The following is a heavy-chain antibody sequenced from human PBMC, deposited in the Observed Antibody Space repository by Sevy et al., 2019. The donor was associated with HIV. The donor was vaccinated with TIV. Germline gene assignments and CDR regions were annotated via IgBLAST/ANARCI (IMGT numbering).Heavy chain of an antibody. CDR1: GFTFSGYN. V-gene: IGHV3-21*01. J-gene: IGHJ4*02. D-gene: IGHD2-2*01. Sequence: GGSLRLSCVASGFTFSGYNMNWVRQAPGKGLEWVAYIGSVTSNIYYAQSLKGRFTISRDNAKNSLYLQMNSLRAEDTAVYYCARDGGCSSTSCLLYFDYWGQGTLVTVSS. CDR2: IGSVTSNI. CDR3: ARDGGCSSTSCLLYFDY.